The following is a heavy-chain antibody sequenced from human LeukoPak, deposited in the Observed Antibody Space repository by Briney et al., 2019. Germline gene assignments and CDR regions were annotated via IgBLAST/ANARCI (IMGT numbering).Heavy chain of an antibody. CDR1: GFTFSDYY. CDR3: AREYYYDSSAYAFDI. Sequence: GGSLRLSCAASGFTFSDYYMSWIRQAPGKGLEWVSYISSSGSTIYYADSVKGRFTISRDNAKNSLYLQMNSLRAEDTAVYYCAREYYYDSSAYAFDIWGQGTMVIVSS. CDR2: ISSSGSTI. D-gene: IGHD3-22*01. J-gene: IGHJ3*02. V-gene: IGHV3-11*01.